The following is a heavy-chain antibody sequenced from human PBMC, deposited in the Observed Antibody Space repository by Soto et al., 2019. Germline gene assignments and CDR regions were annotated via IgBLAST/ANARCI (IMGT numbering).Heavy chain of an antibody. V-gene: IGHV1-18*01. J-gene: IGHJ4*02. CDR3: ARGSRSPLMVPNFDF. D-gene: IGHD2-8*01. Sequence: QVQLVQSGAEVKKPGASVKVSCRASGYTFTDYGISWVRQAPGQGLEWMGWISGYNGNTKYAQDLQGRVTLTTDTSTSTAYMELGSLRSDDTALYYCARGSRSPLMVPNFDFWGQGTLVTVSS. CDR2: ISGYNGNT. CDR1: GYTFTDYG.